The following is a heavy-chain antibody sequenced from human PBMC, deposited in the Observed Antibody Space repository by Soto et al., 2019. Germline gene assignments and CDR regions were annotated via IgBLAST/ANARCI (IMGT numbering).Heavy chain of an antibody. V-gene: IGHV3-53*01. J-gene: IGHJ6*02. CDR1: GFTVSSNY. Sequence: GGSLRLSCAASGFTVSSNYMSWVRQAPGKGLEWVSVIYSGGSTYYADSVKGRFTISRDNSKNTLYLQMNSLRAEDTAVYYCASDSAVTDAMGTLVSDGLDVWGQGTTVTVSS. CDR2: IYSGGST. D-gene: IGHD2-2*01. CDR3: ASDSAVTDAMGTLVSDGLDV.